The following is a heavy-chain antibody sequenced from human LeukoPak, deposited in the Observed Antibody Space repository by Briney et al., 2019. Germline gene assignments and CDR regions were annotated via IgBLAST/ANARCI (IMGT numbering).Heavy chain of an antibody. V-gene: IGHV3-30*04. CDR3: AKDQWAITMVRGVIIPAFDY. J-gene: IGHJ4*02. CDR2: ISYDGSNK. Sequence: GGSLRLSCAASGFTFSSYAMHWVRQAPGKGLEWVAVISYDGSNKYYADSVKGRFTISRDNSKNTLYLQMNSLRAEDTAVYYCAKDQWAITMVRGVIIPAFDYWGQGTLVTVSS. D-gene: IGHD3-10*01. CDR1: GFTFSSYA.